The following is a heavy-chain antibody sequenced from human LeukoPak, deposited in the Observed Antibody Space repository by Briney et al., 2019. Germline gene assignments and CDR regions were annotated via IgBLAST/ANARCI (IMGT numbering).Heavy chain of an antibody. Sequence: AGGSLRLSCAASGFTFSNAWMSWVRQAPGKGLEWVGRIKSKTDGGTTDYAAPVKGRFTISRDDSKNTLYLQMNSLKTEDTAVYYCTTEGFHLITIFGVATKDYWGQGTLVTVSS. D-gene: IGHD3-3*01. CDR1: GFTFSNAW. CDR3: TTEGFHLITIFGVATKDY. V-gene: IGHV3-15*01. J-gene: IGHJ4*02. CDR2: IKSKTDGGTT.